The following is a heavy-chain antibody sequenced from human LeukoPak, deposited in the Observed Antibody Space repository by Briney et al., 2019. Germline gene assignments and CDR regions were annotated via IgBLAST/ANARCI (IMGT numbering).Heavy chain of an antibody. CDR1: GGSFSGYY. V-gene: IGHV4-34*01. CDR2: INHSGST. J-gene: IGHJ4*02. D-gene: IGHD6-19*01. CDR3: AVQRIAVAGTEYYFDY. Sequence: SETLSRTCAVYGGSFSGYYWSWIRQPPGKGLEWIGEINHSGSTNYNPSLKSRVTISVDTSKNQFSLKLSSVTAADTAVYYCAVQRIAVAGTEYYFDYWGQGTLVTVSS.